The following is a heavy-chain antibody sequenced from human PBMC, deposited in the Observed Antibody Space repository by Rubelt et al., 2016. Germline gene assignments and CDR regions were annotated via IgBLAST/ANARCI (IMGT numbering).Heavy chain of an antibody. CDR1: GYTFTSYG. V-gene: IGHV1-18*01. CDR3: ASMYSSSWYRGWFDP. J-gene: IGHJ5*02. Sequence: QVQLVQSGAEVKKPGASVKVSCKASGYTFTSYGISWVRQAPGQGLEWMGWISAYNGNTNYAQKVQGRGTMTTDTATSTADMELRSLRSDDTAVYYCASMYSSSWYRGWFDPWGQGTLVTVSS. CDR2: ISAYNGNT. D-gene: IGHD6-13*01.